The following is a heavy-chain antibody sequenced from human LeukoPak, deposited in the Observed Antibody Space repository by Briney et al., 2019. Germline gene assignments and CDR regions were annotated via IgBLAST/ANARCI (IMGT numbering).Heavy chain of an antibody. D-gene: IGHD3-10*01. J-gene: IGHJ4*02. CDR1: GGSFSGYY. Sequence: PSETLSLTCAVYGGSFSGYYWSWIRQPPGKGLEWIGEINHSGSTNYNPSLKSRVTISVDTSKNQFSLKLSSVTAADTAVYYCARVFYYGSGEDYWGQGTLVTVSS. CDR2: INHSGST. CDR3: ARVFYYGSGEDY. V-gene: IGHV4-34*01.